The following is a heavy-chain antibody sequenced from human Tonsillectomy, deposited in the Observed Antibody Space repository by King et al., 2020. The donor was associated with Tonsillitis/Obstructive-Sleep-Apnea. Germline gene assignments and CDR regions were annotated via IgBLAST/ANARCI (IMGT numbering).Heavy chain of an antibody. CDR1: GFTFSSYG. CDR3: ARVDGYYDSFFEI. Sequence: VQLVESGGGVVQPGRSLRLSCAASGFTFSSYGMHWVRQAPGKGLEWVAVLWYDGSNKYYADSVKGRFTISRDNSKNTLYLQMNSLRAEDTAVYYCARVDGYYDSFFEIWGQGTMVTVSS. D-gene: IGHD3-3*01. CDR2: LWYDGSNK. V-gene: IGHV3-33*01. J-gene: IGHJ3*02.